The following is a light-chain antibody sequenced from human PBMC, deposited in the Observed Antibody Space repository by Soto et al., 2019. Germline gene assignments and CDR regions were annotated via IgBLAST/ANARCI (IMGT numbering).Light chain of an antibody. CDR1: SSDVGSYNL. V-gene: IGLV2-23*01. J-gene: IGLJ2*01. Sequence: QSALTQPASVSGSPGQSITISCTGTSSDVGSYNLVSWYQQHPGKAPKLMIYEGSKRPSGVSNRFSGSKSGNTASLTISGLQAEDEAEYYCGSYAGSSTCSVVFGGGTKLTVL. CDR2: EGS. CDR3: GSYAGSSTCSVV.